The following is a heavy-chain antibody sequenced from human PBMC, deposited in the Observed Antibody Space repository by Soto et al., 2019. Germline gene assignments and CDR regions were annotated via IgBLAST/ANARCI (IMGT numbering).Heavy chain of an antibody. CDR3: ATDPVVAATLAQDY. V-gene: IGHV1-69*13. CDR2: IIPIFGTA. J-gene: IGHJ4*02. Sequence: SVKVSCKASGGTFSSYAISWVRQAPGQGLEWMGGIIPIFGTANYAQKFKGRVTITADESTSTAYMELSSLRSEDTAVYYCATDPVVAATLAQDYWGQGTLVTVSS. CDR1: GGTFSSYA. D-gene: IGHD2-15*01.